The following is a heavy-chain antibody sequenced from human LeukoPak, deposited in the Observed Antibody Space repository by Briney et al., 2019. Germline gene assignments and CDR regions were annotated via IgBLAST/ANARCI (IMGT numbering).Heavy chain of an antibody. CDR3: ARVSVPRAYCGGDCLPSGAFDI. V-gene: IGHV4-59*01. Sequence: SETLSLTCTVSGGSISSYYWTWIRQPPGKGLEWIGYIYYSGSTNYNPSLKSRVTVSVDTSKTQFSLKLSSVTAADTAVYYCARVSVPRAYCGGDCLPSGAFDIWGQGTVVTVSS. D-gene: IGHD2-21*02. CDR1: GGSISSYY. J-gene: IGHJ3*02. CDR2: IYYSGST.